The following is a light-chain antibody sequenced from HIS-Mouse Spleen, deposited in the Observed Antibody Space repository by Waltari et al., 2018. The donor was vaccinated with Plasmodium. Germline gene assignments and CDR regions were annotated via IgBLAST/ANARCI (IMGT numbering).Light chain of an antibody. V-gene: IGKV4-1*01. CDR1: RSVLYSPNNKNY. CDR3: QQYYSTPPYT. CDR2: WAS. Sequence: DIVMTQSPDSLAVSLGERATINCKSSRSVLYSPNNKNYLAWYQQKPGQPPKLLIYWASTRESGVPDRFSGSGSGTDFTLTISSLQAEDVAVYYCQQYYSTPPYTFGQGTKLEIK. J-gene: IGKJ2*01.